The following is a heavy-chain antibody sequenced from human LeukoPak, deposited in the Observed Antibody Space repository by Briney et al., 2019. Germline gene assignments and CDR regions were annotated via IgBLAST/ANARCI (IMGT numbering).Heavy chain of an antibody. CDR3: ARDPVGGSTIFDY. Sequence: SQTLSLTCAISGDSISSNSAAWNWIRQSPSRGLEWLGRTYYRSKWYYDYAVAVKSRISINPDTSKNQFSLQLSSVTPEDTAVYYCARDPVGGSTIFDYWGQGTLVTVSS. CDR1: GDSISSNSAA. D-gene: IGHD1-26*01. CDR2: TYYRSKWYY. J-gene: IGHJ4*02. V-gene: IGHV6-1*01.